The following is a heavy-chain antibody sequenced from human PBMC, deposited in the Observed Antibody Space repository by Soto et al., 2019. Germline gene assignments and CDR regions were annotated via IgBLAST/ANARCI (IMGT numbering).Heavy chain of an antibody. V-gene: IGHV4-34*01. CDR2: INHSGST. CDR1: GGSFSGYY. CDR3: AIGTYYYGSGRNEYNWFDP. J-gene: IGHJ5*02. D-gene: IGHD3-10*01. Sequence: SETLSLTCAVYGGSFSGYYWSWIRQPPGKGLEWIGEINHSGSTNYNPSLKSRVTISVDTSKNQFSLKLSSVTAADTAVYYCAIGTYYYGSGRNEYNWFDPWGQGTLVTVSS.